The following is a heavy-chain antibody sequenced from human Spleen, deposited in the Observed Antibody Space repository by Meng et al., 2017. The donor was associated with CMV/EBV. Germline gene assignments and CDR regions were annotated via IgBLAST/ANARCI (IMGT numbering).Heavy chain of an antibody. CDR2: INHSGST. CDR1: GGSFSGYY. Sequence: ESLKISCAVYGGSFSGYYWSWIRQPPGKGLEWIGEINHSGSTNYNPSLKSRVTISVDTSKNQFSLKLSSVTAADTAVYYCAAGYSSSLVYYWGQGTLVTVSS. CDR3: AAGYSSSLVYY. D-gene: IGHD6-13*01. V-gene: IGHV4-34*01. J-gene: IGHJ4*02.